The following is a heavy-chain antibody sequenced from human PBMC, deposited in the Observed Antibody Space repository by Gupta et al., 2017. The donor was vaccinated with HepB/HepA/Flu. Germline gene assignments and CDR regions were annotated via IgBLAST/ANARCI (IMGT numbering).Heavy chain of an antibody. Sequence: QVQLVQSGAEVKTPGSSVKVSCKTSGDTFNRYAITWVRQAPGHGLEWMGRIFPRLGIANSAQNFQGTVTITADKSTTTAYMELSSLRSEDTAVYFCARETPDNYFDSWGQGTLVTVSP. CDR1: GDTFNRYA. D-gene: IGHD5-24*01. J-gene: IGHJ4*02. V-gene: IGHV1-69*04. CDR2: IFPRLGIA. CDR3: ARETPDNYFDS.